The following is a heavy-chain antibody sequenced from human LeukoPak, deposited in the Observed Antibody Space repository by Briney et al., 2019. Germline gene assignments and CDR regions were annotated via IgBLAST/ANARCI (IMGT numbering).Heavy chain of an antibody. Sequence: GASVKVSCKASVYTFNNYYMHWVRQAPGQGLEWMGWINPNSGGTSYAQKFQGRVTMTRDTSITTAYMELSSLRPDDTAVYYCARAATITNYWGQGTLVTVSA. J-gene: IGHJ4*02. V-gene: IGHV1-2*02. CDR2: INPNSGGT. D-gene: IGHD2-15*01. CDR3: ARAATITNY. CDR1: VYTFNNYY.